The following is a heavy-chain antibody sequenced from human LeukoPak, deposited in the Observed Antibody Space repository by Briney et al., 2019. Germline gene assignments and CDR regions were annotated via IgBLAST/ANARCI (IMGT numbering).Heavy chain of an antibody. CDR3: ARARVRIHYFDY. D-gene: IGHD4/OR15-4a*01. CDR2: ISSSSSYI. V-gene: IGHV3-21*01. J-gene: IGHJ4*02. CDR1: GFTFSNYG. Sequence: GGSLRLSCAASGFTFSNYGMHWVRQAPGKGLEWVSSISSSSSYIYYADSVKGRFTISRDNAKNSLYLQMNSLRAEDTAVYYCARARVRIHYFDYWGQGTLVTVSS.